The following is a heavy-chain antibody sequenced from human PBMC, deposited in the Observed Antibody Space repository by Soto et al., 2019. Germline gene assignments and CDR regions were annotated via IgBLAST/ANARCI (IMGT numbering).Heavy chain of an antibody. CDR3: ARVLRGCSGGSCYSGFDY. CDR1: GGSISSYY. V-gene: IGHV4-59*01. CDR2: IYYSGST. Sequence: SETLSLTCTVSGGSISSYYWSWIRQPPGKGLERIGYIYYSGSTNYNPSLKSRVTISVDTSKNQFSLKLSSVTAADTAVYYCARVLRGCSGGSCYSGFDYWGQGTLVTVSS. J-gene: IGHJ4*02. D-gene: IGHD2-15*01.